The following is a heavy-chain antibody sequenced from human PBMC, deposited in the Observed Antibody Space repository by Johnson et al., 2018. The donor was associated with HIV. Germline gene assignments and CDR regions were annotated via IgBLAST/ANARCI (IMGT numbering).Heavy chain of an antibody. CDR2: ISGSGGST. CDR3: ANGGKDSSGWYESAFDI. Sequence: VQLVEPGGGLVQPGGSLRLSCAASGFTFSSYAMSWVRQAPGKALEWVSAISGSGGSTYYADSVTGRFTISIDNSKNTLYLQMNSLVAEDTAVYYRANGGKDSSGWYESAFDIWGQGTMVTVSS. V-gene: IGHV3-23*04. D-gene: IGHD6-19*01. CDR1: GFTFSSYA. J-gene: IGHJ3*02.